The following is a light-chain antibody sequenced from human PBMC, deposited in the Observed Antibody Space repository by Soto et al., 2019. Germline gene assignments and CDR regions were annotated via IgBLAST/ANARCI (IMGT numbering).Light chain of an antibody. J-gene: IGKJ1*01. CDR3: QQYGSATWT. V-gene: IGKV3-15*01. Sequence: EIVLAQSPATLSVSPGESATLSCRASQRFXTNVAWYQKKPGQAPRVLXDCASTRATGSPARLSGSGSGTDFTLTISRLEPEDFAVYYFQQYGSATWTFGQGTKVDIK. CDR2: CAS. CDR1: QRFXTN.